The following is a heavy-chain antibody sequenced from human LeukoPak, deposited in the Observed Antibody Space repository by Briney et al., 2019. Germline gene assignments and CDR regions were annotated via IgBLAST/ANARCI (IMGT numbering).Heavy chain of an antibody. J-gene: IGHJ3*02. CDR1: GFTFSSYA. V-gene: IGHV3-23*01. CDR2: ISGSGGST. D-gene: IGHD1-14*01. Sequence: GGSLRLSCAASGFTFSSYAMSWVRQAPGKGLEWVAAISGSGGSTYYAGSVKGRFTISRDNAKNSLYLQMNSLRAEDTALYYCARAVSSSESDAFDIWGQGTMVTVAS. CDR3: ARAVSSSESDAFDI.